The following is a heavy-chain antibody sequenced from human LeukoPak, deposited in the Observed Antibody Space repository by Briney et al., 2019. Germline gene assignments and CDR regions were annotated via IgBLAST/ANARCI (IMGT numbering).Heavy chain of an antibody. CDR1: GFTFSNYD. CDR2: ISGSGGST. Sequence: PGGSLRLSCAASGFTFSNYDMSWVRQAPGRGLERVSAISGSGGSTYYADSVKGRFTISRDNSKNTLYLQMNSLRAEDTAVYYCAKHGGKTYFDYWGQGTLVTVSS. V-gene: IGHV3-23*01. CDR3: AKHGGKTYFDY. J-gene: IGHJ4*02.